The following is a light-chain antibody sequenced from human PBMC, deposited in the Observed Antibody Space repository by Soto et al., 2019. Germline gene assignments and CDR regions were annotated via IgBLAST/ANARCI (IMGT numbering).Light chain of an antibody. CDR1: QSVSSN. CDR3: QQYNNLPLYT. V-gene: IGKV3-15*01. J-gene: IGKJ2*01. Sequence: EIVMTQSPATLSVSPGERATLSCRASQSVSSNLAWYQQKPGQAPSLLIYGASTRATGIPARFSGSGAGTEFTLTISSQQSEEFSVYYCQQYNNLPLYTFGQGTKVEIK. CDR2: GAS.